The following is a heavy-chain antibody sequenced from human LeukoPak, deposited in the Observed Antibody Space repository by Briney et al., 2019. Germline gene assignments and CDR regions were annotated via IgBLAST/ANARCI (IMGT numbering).Heavy chain of an antibody. J-gene: IGHJ6*03. CDR3: ARDVKARPRCCSSTSCPYYYYMDV. Sequence: SETLSLTCTVSGGSISSGDYYWSWIRQPPGKGLEWIGYIYHSGSTYYNPSLKSRVIISVDRSKNQFSLKLSSVTAADTAVYYCARDVKARPRCCSSTSCPYYYYMDVWGKGTTVTVSS. D-gene: IGHD2-2*01. CDR2: IYHSGST. V-gene: IGHV4-30-2*01. CDR1: GGSISSGDYY.